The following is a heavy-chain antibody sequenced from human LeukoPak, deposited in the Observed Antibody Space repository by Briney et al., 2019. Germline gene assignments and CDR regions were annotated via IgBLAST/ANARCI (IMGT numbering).Heavy chain of an antibody. Sequence: PGGSLRLSCAASGFTFSSYSMNWVRQAPGKGLEWVSSISSSSSYIYYADSVKGRFTISRDNAKNSLYLQMNSLRAEDTAVYYCARYNVSAADGFDIWCQGIMVTVSS. CDR3: ARYNVSAADGFDI. V-gene: IGHV3-21*01. CDR1: GFTFSSYS. D-gene: IGHD5/OR15-5a*01. J-gene: IGHJ3*02. CDR2: ISSSSSYI.